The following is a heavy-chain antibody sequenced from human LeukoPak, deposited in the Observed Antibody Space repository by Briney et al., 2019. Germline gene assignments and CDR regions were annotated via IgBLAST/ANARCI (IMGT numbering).Heavy chain of an antibody. CDR3: ASLPGSMGDYYYYYYMDV. Sequence: SGGSLRLSCAASGFTFSSYGMHWVRQAPGKGLEWVAFIRYDGSNKYYADSVKGRFTISRDNSKNTLYLQMNSLRAEDTAVYYCASLPGSMGDYYYYYYMDVWGKGTTVTVSS. V-gene: IGHV3-30*02. J-gene: IGHJ6*03. CDR2: IRYDGSNK. D-gene: IGHD2-2*01. CDR1: GFTFSSYG.